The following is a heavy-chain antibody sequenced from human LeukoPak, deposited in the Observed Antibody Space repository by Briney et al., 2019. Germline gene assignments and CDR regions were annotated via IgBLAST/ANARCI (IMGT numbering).Heavy chain of an antibody. CDR3: ARALNALSGSRQGGFDP. CDR1: GGSFSGYY. V-gene: IGHV4-59*01. Sequence: SETLSLTCAVYGGSFSGYYWSWIRQPPGKGLEWIGYIYYSGSTNYNPSLKSRVTISVDTSKNQFSLKLSSVTAADTAVYYCARALNALSGSRQGGFDPWGQGTLVTVSS. D-gene: IGHD3-10*01. J-gene: IGHJ5*02. CDR2: IYYSGST.